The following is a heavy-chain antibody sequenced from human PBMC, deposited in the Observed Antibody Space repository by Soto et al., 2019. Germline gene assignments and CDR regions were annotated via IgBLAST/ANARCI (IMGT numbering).Heavy chain of an antibody. CDR2: ISGSGGST. J-gene: IGHJ4*02. CDR3: ARTLYSYGTDY. V-gene: IGHV3-23*01. D-gene: IGHD5-18*01. Sequence: EVQLLESGGGLVQPGGSLRLSSAASGFTFSSYAMSWVRQAPRKGLEWVSAISGSGGSTYYADSVKGRFTISRDNSKNTPYLQMNSLRAEDTAVYYCARTLYSYGTDYWGQGTLVTVSS. CDR1: GFTFSSYA.